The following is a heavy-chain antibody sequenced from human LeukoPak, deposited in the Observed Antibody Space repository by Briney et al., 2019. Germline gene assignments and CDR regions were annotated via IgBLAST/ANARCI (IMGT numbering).Heavy chain of an antibody. D-gene: IGHD5-24*01. CDR3: ARQRSRDGYNYDGFDI. J-gene: IGHJ3*02. Sequence: GESLKISCKGSGYSFTNYWITWVRQMPGKGLEWMGIIYPADSDTKYSPSFQGQVTISADKSISTAYLQWSSLKASDTAMYYCARQRSRDGYNYDGFDIWGQGTMVTVSS. CDR2: IYPADSDT. V-gene: IGHV5-51*01. CDR1: GYSFTNYW.